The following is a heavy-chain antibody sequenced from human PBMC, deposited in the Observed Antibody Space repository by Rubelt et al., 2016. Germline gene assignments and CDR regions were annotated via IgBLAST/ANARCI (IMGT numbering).Heavy chain of an antibody. D-gene: IGHD2-21*01. CDR3: AKVWWAQRGFDY. V-gene: IGHV3-30*18. J-gene: IGHJ4*02. CDR1: GFIFSNYG. Sequence: ESGGGVVQPGRSLRLSCAASGFIFSNYGMHWVRQAPGKGLEWVALVSYDASDEYYADSVKGRFTISRDNSKNTLYLQMNSLRAEDTAVYYCAKVWWAQRGFDYWGQGALVTVSS. CDR2: VSYDASDE.